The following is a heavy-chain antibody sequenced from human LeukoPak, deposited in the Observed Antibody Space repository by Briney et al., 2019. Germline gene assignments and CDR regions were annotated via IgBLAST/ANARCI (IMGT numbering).Heavy chain of an antibody. CDR2: INPNNGDT. D-gene: IGHD3-22*01. CDR1: GYTFTGYY. V-gene: IGHV1-2*02. J-gene: IGHJ4*02. Sequence: ASVKVSCKASGYTFTGYYMHWVRQAPGRGLEWMGWINPNNGDTNYAQKFQGRVTMTRDTSISTAYMELSRLRYDDTAVYYCARAALYYDSCGYFDLWGQGTLVTVSS. CDR3: ARAALYYDSCGYFDL.